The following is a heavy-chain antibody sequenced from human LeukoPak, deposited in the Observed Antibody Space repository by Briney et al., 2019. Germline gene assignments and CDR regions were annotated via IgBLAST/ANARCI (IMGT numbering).Heavy chain of an antibody. CDR3: ARQGYTSSSRFDF. CDR2: IYPGDSDT. V-gene: IGHV5-51*01. CDR1: GYSFTSYW. D-gene: IGHD6-6*01. J-gene: IGHJ4*02. Sequence: GESLKISCQGSGYSFTSYWIGWLRQMPGKGLEWMGIIYPGDSDTRYSPSFQGQVTISADRSISTAYLQWSSLQASDTAMYYCARQGYTSSSRFDFWGQGTLVTVSS.